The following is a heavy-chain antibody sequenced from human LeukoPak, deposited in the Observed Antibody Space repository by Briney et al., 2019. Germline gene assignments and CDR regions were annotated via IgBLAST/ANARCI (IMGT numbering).Heavy chain of an antibody. CDR2: ISSSGSTI. D-gene: IGHD3-22*01. V-gene: IGHV3-48*03. Sequence: GGSLRFSCAASGFTFSSYEMNWVRQAPGKGMEWVSYISSSGSTIYYADSVKGRFTISRDNAKNSLYLQMNSLRAEDTAAYYCARAPPPLYYDSSGYYDGFDYWGQGTLVTVSS. CDR1: GFTFSSYE. J-gene: IGHJ4*02. CDR3: ARAPPPLYYDSSGYYDGFDY.